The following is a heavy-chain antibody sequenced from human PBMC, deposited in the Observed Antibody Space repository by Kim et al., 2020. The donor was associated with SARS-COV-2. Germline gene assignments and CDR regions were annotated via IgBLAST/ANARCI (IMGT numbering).Heavy chain of an antibody. V-gene: IGHV4-34*01. Sequence: PSLKSRVTISVDTSKNQFSLKLSSVTAADTAVYYCARGEEYYDSSGYYSYWGQGTLVTVSS. D-gene: IGHD3-22*01. CDR3: ARGEEYYDSSGYYSY. J-gene: IGHJ4*02.